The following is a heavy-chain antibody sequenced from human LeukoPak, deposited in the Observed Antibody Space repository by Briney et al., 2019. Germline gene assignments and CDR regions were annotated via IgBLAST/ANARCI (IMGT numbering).Heavy chain of an antibody. CDR3: ARDKTFEVVNYFDY. CDR2: IYYSGST. Sequence: SETLSLTCTVSGGSITSGSYYWGWIRQPPGKGLEWIGSIYYSGSTYYSPSLKSRITISLDTSKNQFSLKLYSVTAADTAVYYCARDKTFEVVNYFDYWGQGTLVIVSS. V-gene: IGHV4-39*07. D-gene: IGHD2-15*01. CDR1: GGSITSGSYY. J-gene: IGHJ4*02.